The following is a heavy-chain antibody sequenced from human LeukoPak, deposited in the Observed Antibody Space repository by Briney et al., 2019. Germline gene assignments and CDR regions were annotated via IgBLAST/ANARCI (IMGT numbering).Heavy chain of an antibody. CDR2: IYYSGST. V-gene: IGHV4-39*07. J-gene: IGHJ6*03. CDR3: ARDPGYASYMDV. CDR1: GGSISSSSYY. Sequence: KPSETLSLTCTVSGGSISSSSYYWGWIRQPPGKGLEWIGSIYYSGSTYYNPSLKSRVTISVDTSKNQFSLKLSSVTAADTAVYYCARDPGYASYMDVWGKGTTVTVSS. D-gene: IGHD5-18*01.